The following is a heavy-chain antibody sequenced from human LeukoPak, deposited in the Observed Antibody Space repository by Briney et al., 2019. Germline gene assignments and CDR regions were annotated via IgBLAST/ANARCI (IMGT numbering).Heavy chain of an antibody. D-gene: IGHD6-19*01. CDR2: IYSGGGT. J-gene: IGHJ4*02. CDR1: GFTVSSNY. Sequence: GGSLRLSCAASGFTVSSNYMSWVRQAPGKGLEWVSVIYSGGGTYYADSVKGRFTISRDNSKNTLYLQMNSLRAEDTAVYYCAKTSQYSSGWFDYWGQGTLVTVSS. V-gene: IGHV3-66*01. CDR3: AKTSQYSSGWFDY.